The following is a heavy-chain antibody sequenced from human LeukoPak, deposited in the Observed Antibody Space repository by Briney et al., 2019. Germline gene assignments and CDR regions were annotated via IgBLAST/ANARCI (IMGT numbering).Heavy chain of an antibody. J-gene: IGHJ4*02. D-gene: IGHD5-12*01. CDR3: AGSLSGYSGYDFIFDY. Sequence: SETLSLTCTVSGGSISSYYWSWIRQPPGKGLEWIGNIYYSGRTNYNPSLKSRLTISVDMSENQFSLKLSSVTAADTAVYYCAGSLSGYSGYDFIFDYWGQGTLVTVSS. CDR2: IYYSGRT. CDR1: GGSISSYY. V-gene: IGHV4-59*01.